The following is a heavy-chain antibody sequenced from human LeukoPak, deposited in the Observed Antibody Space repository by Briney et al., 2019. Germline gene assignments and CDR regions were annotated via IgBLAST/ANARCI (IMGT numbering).Heavy chain of an antibody. CDR3: ARRDYCSSTSCYRTYAFDI. D-gene: IGHD2-2*01. V-gene: IGHV5-51*01. J-gene: IGHJ3*02. CDR1: GYSFTSYW. Sequence: GESLKISCKGSGYSFTSYWIGWVRQMPGKGLEWMGIIYPGDSDTRYSPSFQGQVTISADKPISTAYLQWSSLKASDTAMYYCARRDYCSSTSCYRTYAFDIWGQGTMVTVSS. CDR2: IYPGDSDT.